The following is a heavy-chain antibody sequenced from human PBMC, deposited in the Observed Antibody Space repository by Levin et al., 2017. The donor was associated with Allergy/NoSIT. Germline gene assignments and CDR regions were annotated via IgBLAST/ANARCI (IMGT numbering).Heavy chain of an antibody. Sequence: GGSLRLSCSASGFTFSSYNMHWVRQAPGAGLEWVAWISYDGKNQFYSDSVKGRFTISRDNSKNTLYLNVSSLRRDDTAAYFCAKDEPAERGDSYIDSWGQGTLVAVSS. D-gene: IGHD3-10*01. V-gene: IGHV3-30*18. CDR2: ISYDGKNQ. CDR1: GFTFSSYN. J-gene: IGHJ5*01. CDR3: AKDEPAERGDSYIDS.